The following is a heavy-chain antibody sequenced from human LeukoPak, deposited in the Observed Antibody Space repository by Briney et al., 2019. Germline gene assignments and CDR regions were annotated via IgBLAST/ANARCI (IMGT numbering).Heavy chain of an antibody. CDR2: ASGSGGST. J-gene: IGHJ4*02. CDR3: AKDLGSVVTPPSLDS. CDR1: GFTFSSYA. V-gene: IGHV3-23*01. Sequence: PGGSLRLSYAASGFTFSSYAMSWVRQAPGKGLEWVSAASGSGGSTYYADSVKGRFTTSRDNSKNTLYLQMNSLRAEDTAVYYCAKDLGSVVTPPSLDSWGQGTLATVSS. D-gene: IGHD4-23*01.